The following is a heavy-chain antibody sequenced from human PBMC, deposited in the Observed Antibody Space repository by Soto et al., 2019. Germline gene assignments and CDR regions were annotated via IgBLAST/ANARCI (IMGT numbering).Heavy chain of an antibody. CDR1: GGTFTSYG. J-gene: IGHJ4*02. CDR3: ARDVGLDSDDVFSD. D-gene: IGHD4-17*01. Sequence: GRSLRLSGTASGGTFTSYGMGWVRQAPGKGIQWVSTMRGDGGQTHYTDSVKGRFSISRDNSKNTVYLLMDCLRAEDTAMYFCARDVGLDSDDVFSDWGQGIQVTVSS. V-gene: IGHV3-23*01. CDR2: MRGDGGQT.